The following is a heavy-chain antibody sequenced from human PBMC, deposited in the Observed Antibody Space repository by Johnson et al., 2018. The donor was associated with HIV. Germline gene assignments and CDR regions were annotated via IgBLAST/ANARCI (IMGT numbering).Heavy chain of an antibody. V-gene: IGHV3-11*04. D-gene: IGHD1-26*01. J-gene: IGHJ3*02. CDR3: ARVSLYSGTYSGLHSGGFDI. Sequence: QVQLVESGGGLVKPGGSLRLSCAASGFTFSDNYMSWIRQAPGKGLEWVSSISTSGTNIYYADSVKGRFTISRDNAKNSLCLQMNSLRAEDTAVYYCARVSLYSGTYSGLHSGGFDIWGQGTMVTVSS. CDR1: GFTFSDNY. CDR2: ISTSGTNI.